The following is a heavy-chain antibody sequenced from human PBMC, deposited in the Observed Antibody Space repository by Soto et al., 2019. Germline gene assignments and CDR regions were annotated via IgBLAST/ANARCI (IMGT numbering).Heavy chain of an antibody. CDR2: INSDGSST. D-gene: IGHD6-6*01. J-gene: IGHJ6*02. Sequence: EVQLVESGGGLVQPGGSLRLSCAASGFTFSSYWMHWVRQAPGKGLVWVSRINSDGSSTSYADSVKGRFTISRDNAKNTLYLQTNSLRAEDTAVYYCARARGEQLHYYYYGMDVWGQGTTVTVSS. V-gene: IGHV3-74*01. CDR3: ARARGEQLHYYYYGMDV. CDR1: GFTFSSYW.